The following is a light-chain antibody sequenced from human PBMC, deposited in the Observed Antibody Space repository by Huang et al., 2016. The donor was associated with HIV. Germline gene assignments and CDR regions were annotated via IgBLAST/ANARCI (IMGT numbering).Light chain of an antibody. CDR3: QQYNNWPKVFT. J-gene: IGKJ3*01. CDR2: GAS. CDR1: QRVSSN. Sequence: DIVMTQSPATLSVSPGERATLSCRASQRVSSNLAWYQQNPGQAPRRLIYGASTRATGIPARFSGSGSGTEFTLTISSLQSEDFAVYYCQQYNNWPKVFTFGPGTKVDIK. V-gene: IGKV3-15*01.